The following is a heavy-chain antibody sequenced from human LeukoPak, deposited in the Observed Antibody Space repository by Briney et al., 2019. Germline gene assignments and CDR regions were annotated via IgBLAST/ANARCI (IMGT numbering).Heavy chain of an antibody. CDR2: INWNGGGT. Sequence: GGSLRLSCAASGFTFDDYGMSWVRQVPPKGLELDSGINWNGGGTGYADSVKGRFTISRDNAKNSLYLQMSSLRADDTSLYFCARLHRYRYYYYYMDVWGKGTTVSVSS. V-gene: IGHV3-20*04. CDR1: GFTFDDYG. D-gene: IGHD3-16*02. J-gene: IGHJ6*03. CDR3: ARLHRYRYYYYYMDV.